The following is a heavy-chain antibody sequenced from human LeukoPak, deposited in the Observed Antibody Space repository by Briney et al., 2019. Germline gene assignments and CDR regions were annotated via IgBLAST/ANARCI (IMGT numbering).Heavy chain of an antibody. V-gene: IGHV3-23*01. CDR3: AKEPAAGTTFDY. D-gene: IGHD6-13*01. J-gene: IGHJ4*02. CDR1: GFTFSNYA. CDR2: ISTSGYST. Sequence: PGGSLRLSCAAFGFTFSNYAMTWVRQAPGKGLEWVSGISTSGYSTYYADSVKGRFTISRDNSKNTLYLQMSSLRAEDTALYYCAKEPAAGTTFDYWGQGALVTVSS.